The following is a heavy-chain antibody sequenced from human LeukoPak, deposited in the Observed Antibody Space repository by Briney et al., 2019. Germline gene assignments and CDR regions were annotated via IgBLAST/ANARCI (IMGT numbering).Heavy chain of an antibody. D-gene: IGHD2-8*01. J-gene: IGHJ4*02. CDR3: ARDFSGVNPFDY. CDR2: IYSGGST. V-gene: IGHV3-53*04. Sequence: GGSLRLSCAVSGFTVSSNYMSWVRQPPGKGLEWVSVIYSGGSTYYADSVKGRFTISRHDSRDTLYLQMNSLRVEDTAVYYCARDFSGVNPFDYWGQGTLVTVSS. CDR1: GFTVSSNY.